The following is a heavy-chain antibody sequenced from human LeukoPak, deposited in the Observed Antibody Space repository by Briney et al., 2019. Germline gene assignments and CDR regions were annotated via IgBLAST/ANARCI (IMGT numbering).Heavy chain of an antibody. D-gene: IGHD3-10*01. CDR2: IYYSGST. J-gene: IGHJ5*02. CDR3: ARHLHSDGSGSYLNWLDP. V-gene: IGHV4-39*01. CDR1: GGSISSSSYY. Sequence: PSETLSLTCTVSGGSISSSSYYWGWIRQPPGKGLEWIGSIYYSGSTYYNPSLKGRVTISGDTSKNQFSLKLSSVTAADTAVYYCARHLHSDGSGSYLNWLDPWGQGILVTVSS.